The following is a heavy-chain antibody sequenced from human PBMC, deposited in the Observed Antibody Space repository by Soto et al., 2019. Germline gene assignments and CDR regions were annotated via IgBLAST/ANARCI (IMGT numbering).Heavy chain of an antibody. Sequence: SQTLSRTCDISGDSVSSNSAAWKWIRQSPSRGLEWLGRTYYKSKWYNNYALSVQSRITVNPDTSKNQFSLQLNSVTPEDTAVYYCARGSWDDVSGNSYMDDWGKGTTVTVSS. CDR1: GDSVSSNSAA. D-gene: IGHD1-1*01. CDR2: TYYKSKWYN. CDR3: ARGSWDDVSGNSYMDD. V-gene: IGHV6-1*01. J-gene: IGHJ6*03.